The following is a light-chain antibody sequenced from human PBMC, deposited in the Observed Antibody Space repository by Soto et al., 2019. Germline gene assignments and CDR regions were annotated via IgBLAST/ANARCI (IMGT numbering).Light chain of an antibody. Sequence: EIVLTQSPGTLSLSPGERATLSCRASQSVSSYYLAWYQQKPGQAPRLLIYDASSRATGIPDRFSGSGSGTDFTRTISRLEPEDFAVYYCQHYGSSRTFGQGTKVEFK. CDR3: QHYGSSRT. J-gene: IGKJ1*01. CDR2: DAS. V-gene: IGKV3-20*01. CDR1: QSVSSYY.